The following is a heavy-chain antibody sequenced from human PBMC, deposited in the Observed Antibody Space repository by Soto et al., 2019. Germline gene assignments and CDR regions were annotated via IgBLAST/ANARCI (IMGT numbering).Heavy chain of an antibody. CDR3: AREAAVAXTAFDH. CDR2: INVSDGST. Sequence: ASVKVSCKASGYPFTSYYLHWVRQAPGQGPEWMGRINVSDGSTRYAQNFQGRVTMTRDTSTTTVYMELSPLRSDDTAVYYCAREAAVAXTAFDHWGQGTLVTVSS. V-gene: IGHV1-46*01. J-gene: IGHJ5*02. CDR1: GYPFTSYY. D-gene: IGHD6-19*01.